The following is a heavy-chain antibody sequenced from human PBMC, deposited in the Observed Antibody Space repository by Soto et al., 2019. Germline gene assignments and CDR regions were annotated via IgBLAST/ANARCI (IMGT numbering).Heavy chain of an antibody. V-gene: IGHV4-59*01. CDR2: IYYSGST. D-gene: IGHD5-12*01. CDR3: ARVSRPWLPFDY. CDR1: GGSISSYY. J-gene: IGHJ4*02. Sequence: SETLSLTCTVSGGSISSYYWIWIRQPPGKGLEWIGCIYYSGSTNYNPSLKSRVTISVDTSKNQFSLKLSSVTAADTAVYYCARVSRPWLPFDYWGQGTLVTVSS.